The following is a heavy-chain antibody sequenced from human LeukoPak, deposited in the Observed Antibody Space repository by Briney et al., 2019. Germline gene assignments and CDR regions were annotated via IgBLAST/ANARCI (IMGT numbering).Heavy chain of an antibody. CDR2: MKRDGSEV. CDR3: ARYTEYYFDY. V-gene: IGHV3-7*01. D-gene: IGHD2-2*02. J-gene: IGHJ4*02. Sequence: QPGGSLRLSCAASGFTFSTYWMTWVRQAPGKGLEWVANMKRDGSEVYYANSVKGHFTISRDNAKNSLYLQMNSLRAEDTAVYYCARYTEYYFDYWGQGTLVTVSS. CDR1: GFTFSTYW.